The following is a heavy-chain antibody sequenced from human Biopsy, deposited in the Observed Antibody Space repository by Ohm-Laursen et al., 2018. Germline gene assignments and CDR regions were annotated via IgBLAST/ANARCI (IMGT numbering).Heavy chain of an antibody. CDR1: GFTFSGFS. J-gene: IGHJ4*02. CDR3: ARDGEAKYCKHGVCPSDF. CDR2: ISASGNHI. Sequence: SLRLSCSASGFTFSGFSMNWFRQSPGKGLERVSSISASGNHIYYTDSVKGRFTVSRGNGKNSVYLQMNSLRVEDTAVYYCARDGEAKYCKHGVCPSDFWGQGTLVTVSS. V-gene: IGHV3-21*01. D-gene: IGHD2-8*01.